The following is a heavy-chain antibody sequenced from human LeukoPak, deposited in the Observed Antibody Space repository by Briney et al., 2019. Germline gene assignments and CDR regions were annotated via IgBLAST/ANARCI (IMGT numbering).Heavy chain of an antibody. CDR3: AMSTMVRGEAVHYYGMDV. CDR1: GYTFTSYA. D-gene: IGHD3-10*01. V-gene: IGHV1-3*01. J-gene: IGHJ6*04. Sequence: ASVKVSCKASGYTFTSYAMHWVRQAPGQRLEWMGWINAGNGNTKYSQKFQGRVTITRDTSASTAYMELSSLRSEDTAVYYCAMSTMVRGEAVHYYGMDVWGKGTTVTVSS. CDR2: INAGNGNT.